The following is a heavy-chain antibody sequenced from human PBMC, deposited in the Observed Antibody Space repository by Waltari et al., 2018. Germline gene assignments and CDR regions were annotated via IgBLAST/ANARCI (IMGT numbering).Heavy chain of an antibody. D-gene: IGHD2-21*02. CDR3: AREGDASSGFDY. Sequence: QMQLVQSGAEVKKTGSSVKVSCKASGYTFTYRYLHWVRQAPGQALEWMGWMTPVNGNTNYAQKCQDRVTITRDRSMSTAYMELSSLRSEDTAMYYCAREGDASSGFDYWGQGTLVTVSS. V-gene: IGHV1-45*02. CDR2: MTPVNGNT. J-gene: IGHJ4*02. CDR1: GYTFTYRY.